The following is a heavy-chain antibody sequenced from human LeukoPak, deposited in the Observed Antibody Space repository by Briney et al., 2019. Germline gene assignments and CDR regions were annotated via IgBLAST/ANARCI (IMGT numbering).Heavy chain of an antibody. Sequence: PSETLSLTCTVSGGSISSYYWSWIRQPADKGLEWIGRIYGSGSTNYNPSLKSRVTMSVDTSKNQFSLNLRSVTAADTAVYYCGRDLSPWNIDYYYLDVWGKGTTVTVSS. V-gene: IGHV4-4*07. D-gene: IGHD1/OR15-1a*01. J-gene: IGHJ6*03. CDR3: GRDLSPWNIDYYYLDV. CDR1: GGSISSYY. CDR2: IYGSGST.